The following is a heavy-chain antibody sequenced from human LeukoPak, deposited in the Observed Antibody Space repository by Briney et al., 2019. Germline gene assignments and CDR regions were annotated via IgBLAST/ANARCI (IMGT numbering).Heavy chain of an antibody. Sequence: GGSLRLSCATSGFIFDDYTMHWVRQAPGKGLEWVSLITWDGETTHYADSVRGRFTISRDNSKNSLYLQMNSLRTEDTAVYYCAKVFYSDSYFDSWGQGTLVIVSS. CDR3: AKVFYSDSYFDS. D-gene: IGHD2/OR15-2a*01. CDR2: ITWDGETT. V-gene: IGHV3-43*01. J-gene: IGHJ4*02. CDR1: GFIFDDYT.